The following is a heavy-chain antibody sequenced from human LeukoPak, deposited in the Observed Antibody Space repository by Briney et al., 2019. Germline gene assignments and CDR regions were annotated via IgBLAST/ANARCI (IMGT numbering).Heavy chain of an antibody. J-gene: IGHJ4*02. CDR1: GYTFSGYY. CDR3: ARGAEDSSVYYSGLYY. Sequence: ASVKVSCKASGYTFSGYYMHWVRQAPEQGLEWMGWINPNSGGTIYVEKFQGRVTMTRDMSISTDYMELSRLRYDDTAVYYCARGAEDSSVYYSGLYYWGQGTLVTVSS. CDR2: INPNSGGT. D-gene: IGHD3-22*01. V-gene: IGHV1-2*02.